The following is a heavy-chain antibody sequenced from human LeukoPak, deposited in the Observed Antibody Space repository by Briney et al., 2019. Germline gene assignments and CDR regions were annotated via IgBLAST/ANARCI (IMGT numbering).Heavy chain of an antibody. V-gene: IGHV3-64*01. CDR1: GFTFSSYA. CDR3: AKLAHLLSNAFDI. Sequence: GGSLRLSCAASGFTFSSYAMHWVRQAPGKGLEYVSAISSNGGSTYYANSVKGRFTISRDNSKNTLYLQMGSLRAEDMAVYYCAKLAHLLSNAFDIWGQGTMVTVSS. CDR2: ISSNGGST. J-gene: IGHJ3*02. D-gene: IGHD1-7*01.